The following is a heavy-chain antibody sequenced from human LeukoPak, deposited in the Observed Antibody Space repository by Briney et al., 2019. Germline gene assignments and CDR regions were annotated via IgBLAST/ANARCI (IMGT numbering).Heavy chain of an antibody. J-gene: IGHJ4*02. Sequence: PGGSLRLSCVASGFTFSSYAMSWVRQAPGKGLEWVSSISSGSGGDIFYADSVKGRFTISRDNAKNSLYLEMNSLRVEDTAVYYCARDPGGSFDYWGQGTLVTVSS. CDR1: GFTFSSYA. D-gene: IGHD3-10*01. V-gene: IGHV3-21*01. CDR3: ARDPGGSFDY. CDR2: ISSGSGGDI.